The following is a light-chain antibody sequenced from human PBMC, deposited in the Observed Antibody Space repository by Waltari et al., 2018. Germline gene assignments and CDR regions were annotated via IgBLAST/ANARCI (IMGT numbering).Light chain of an antibody. Sequence: DIQMTQFPSSLSASVGDRVTISCRASQNINRYLNWYQQKPGKAPKLMICAASTLQRGVPSRFSGSGSGTDSTLTISSLQPEDSASYYCQQSYRTPYTFGQGTKVEV. CDR1: QNINRY. CDR3: QQSYRTPYT. J-gene: IGKJ2*01. V-gene: IGKV1-39*01. CDR2: AAS.